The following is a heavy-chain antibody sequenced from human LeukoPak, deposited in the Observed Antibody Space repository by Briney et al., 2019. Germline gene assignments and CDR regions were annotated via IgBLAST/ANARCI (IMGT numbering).Heavy chain of an antibody. CDR1: GFTFSSFG. J-gene: IGHJ4*02. CDR3: AKKRRIATDSSDSFDS. V-gene: IGHV3-30*02. CDR2: IRYDGSTK. Sequence: GGSLRLSCAASGFTFSSFGMHWVRQRPGKGLEWVAFIRYDGSTKYYADSVKGRFTISRDNAKNTVYLQMSSLRPEDPALYHCAKKRRIATDSSDSFDSWGQGTLVTVSS. D-gene: IGHD3-22*01.